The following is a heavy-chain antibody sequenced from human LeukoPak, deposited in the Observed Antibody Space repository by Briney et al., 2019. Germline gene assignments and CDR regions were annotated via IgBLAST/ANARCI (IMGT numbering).Heavy chain of an antibody. Sequence: SQTLSLTCAVSGGSIGSGGYSWSWIRQPPGKGLEWIGYIYHSGSTYYNPSLKSRVTISVDRSKNQFSLKLSSVTAADTAVYYCARSEYYDSSGYFGYWGQGTLVTVSS. D-gene: IGHD3-22*01. CDR3: ARSEYYDSSGYFGY. J-gene: IGHJ4*02. CDR2: IYHSGST. CDR1: GGSIGSGGYS. V-gene: IGHV4-30-2*01.